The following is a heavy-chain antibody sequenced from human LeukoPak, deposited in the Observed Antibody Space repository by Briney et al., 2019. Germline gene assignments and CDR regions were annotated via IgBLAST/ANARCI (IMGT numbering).Heavy chain of an antibody. D-gene: IGHD3-22*01. V-gene: IGHV1-2*06. Sequence: ASVKVSCKASGYTFTGYYMHWVRQAPGQGLEWMGRINPNSGGTNYAQKFQGRVTMTRDTSISTAYMELSRLRSDDTAVYYCARDGGYYDSSGYSSPDAFDIWGQGTMVTVSS. CDR2: INPNSGGT. J-gene: IGHJ3*02. CDR1: GYTFTGYY. CDR3: ARDGGYYDSSGYSSPDAFDI.